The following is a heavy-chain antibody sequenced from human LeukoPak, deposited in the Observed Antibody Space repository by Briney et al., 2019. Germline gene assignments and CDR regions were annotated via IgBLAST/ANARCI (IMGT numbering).Heavy chain of an antibody. J-gene: IGHJ4*02. Sequence: GRSLRLSCAASGFIFNAFPMHWVRQTPGKGLEWLAVVSFDGSNDHYADSVKGRFTISRDNPKNTFYLQMNSLRPEDTAVYYCTRDHSSAYLSYYFDYWGQGTLVTVSS. CDR2: VSFDGSND. V-gene: IGHV3-30-3*01. D-gene: IGHD3-22*01. CDR3: TRDHSSAYLSYYFDY. CDR1: GFIFNAFP.